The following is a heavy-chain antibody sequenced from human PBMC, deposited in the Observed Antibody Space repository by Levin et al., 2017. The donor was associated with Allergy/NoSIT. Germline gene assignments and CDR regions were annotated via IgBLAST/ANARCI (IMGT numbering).Heavy chain of an antibody. CDR3: AREGSSGWRTGFDY. CDR2: IYYSGST. J-gene: IGHJ4*02. Sequence: SETLSLTCTVSGGSISSYYWSWIRQPPGKGLEWIGYIYYSGSTNYNPSLKSRVTISVDTSKNQFSLKLSSVTAADTAVYYCAREGSSGWRTGFDYWGQGTLVTVSS. D-gene: IGHD6-19*01. CDR1: GGSISSYY. V-gene: IGHV4-59*01.